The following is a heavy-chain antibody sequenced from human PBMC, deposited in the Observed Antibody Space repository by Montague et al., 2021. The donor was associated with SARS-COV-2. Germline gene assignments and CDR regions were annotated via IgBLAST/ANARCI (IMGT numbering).Heavy chain of an antibody. Sequence: SLRLSCATSGFSFEDYAMIWVRQAPGKGLEWVAFLRNKAYGGTIEYAASLKDRFIVSRDDSKATAYLQMTSLITEDTAVYYCGRAKSGRDYHHFYYAMDVWGQGTAVTVSS. J-gene: IGHJ6*02. CDR1: GFSFEDYA. D-gene: IGHD4/OR15-4a*01. CDR2: LRNKAYGGTI. CDR3: GRAKSGRDYHHFYYAMDV. V-gene: IGHV3-49*04.